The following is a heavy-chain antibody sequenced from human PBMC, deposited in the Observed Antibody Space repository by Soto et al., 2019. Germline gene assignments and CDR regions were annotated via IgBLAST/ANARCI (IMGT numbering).Heavy chain of an antibody. CDR3: AHSDYIRPLDS. V-gene: IGHV2-5*02. CDR1: GFSLSTTGVG. J-gene: IGHJ4*02. Sequence: QITLKESGPTLVKPAQTLTLTCTFSGFSLSTTGVGVGWIRQPPGKALEWLALIYWDDDKRYSPSLKSRLTITKDTSKNQVVLTMTNMDPLDTATYYCAHSDYIRPLDSWGQGTLVTVSS. CDR2: IYWDDDK. D-gene: IGHD4-17*01.